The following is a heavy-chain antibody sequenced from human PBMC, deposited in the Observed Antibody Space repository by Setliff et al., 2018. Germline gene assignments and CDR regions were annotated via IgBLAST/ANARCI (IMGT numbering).Heavy chain of an antibody. Sequence: GGSLRLSCAASGFTSSSYAMSWVRQAPGKGLEWVSAISGSGGSTYYADSVKGRFTIFRDGSKNTLYLQMTSLRAEDTAVYYCAKPQVELRWGFESWGQGTPVTVSS. J-gene: IGHJ4*02. CDR3: AKPQVELRWGFES. V-gene: IGHV3-23*01. D-gene: IGHD1-7*01. CDR2: ISGSGGST. CDR1: GFTSSSYA.